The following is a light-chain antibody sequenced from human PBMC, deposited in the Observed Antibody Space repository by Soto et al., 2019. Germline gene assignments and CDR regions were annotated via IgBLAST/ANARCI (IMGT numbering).Light chain of an antibody. CDR1: SSDVGGYNY. CDR2: EVS. CDR3: SSYTSSSTYV. Sequence: QSVLTQPASVSGSPGQSITISCTGTSSDVGGYNYVSWYQQHPGKAPKLMIYEVSNRPSGVSNRFSGSKSGNTAPLTISGLRAEDEADYYCSSYTSSSTYVFGTGTKVTVL. V-gene: IGLV2-14*01. J-gene: IGLJ1*01.